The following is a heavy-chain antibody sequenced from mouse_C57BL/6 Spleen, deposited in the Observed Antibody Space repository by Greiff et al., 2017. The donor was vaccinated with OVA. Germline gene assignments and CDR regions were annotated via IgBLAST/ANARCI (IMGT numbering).Heavy chain of an antibody. J-gene: IGHJ4*01. V-gene: IGHV1-63*01. CDR2: IYPGGGYT. CDR1: GYTFTNYW. CDR3: AREADGNYVRYAMDD. Sequence: QVQLQQSGAELVRPGTSVKMSCKASGYTFTNYWIGWAKQRPGHGLEWIGDIYPGGGYTNYNEKFKGKATLTADKSSSTAYMQFSSLTSEDSAIYYCAREADGNYVRYAMDDWGQGTSVTVSS. D-gene: IGHD2-1*01.